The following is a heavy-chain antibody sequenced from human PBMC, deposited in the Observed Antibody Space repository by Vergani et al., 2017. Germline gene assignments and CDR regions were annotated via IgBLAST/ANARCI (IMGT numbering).Heavy chain of an antibody. CDR1: GGSFSGYY. Sequence: QVQLQQWGAGLLKPSETLSLICAVYGGSFSGYYWSWIRQPPGKGLEWIGYIYSTGSTNYNPSLNSRVTMSVDTSKNQFSLKLRSVTAADTAVYFCARVMYRDEASTGYRLEGMDIWGQGTTVTISS. CDR2: IYSTGST. V-gene: IGHV4-34*11. J-gene: IGHJ6*02. D-gene: IGHD3-9*01. CDR3: ARVMYRDEASTGYRLEGMDI.